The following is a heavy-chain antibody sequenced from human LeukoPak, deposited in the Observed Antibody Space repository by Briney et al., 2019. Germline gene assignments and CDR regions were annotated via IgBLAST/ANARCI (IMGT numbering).Heavy chain of an antibody. CDR3: APQTMILVL. CDR1: GFTFGTHW. CDR2: IKEDGSTT. V-gene: IGHV3-7*01. D-gene: IGHD3-22*01. J-gene: IGHJ4*02. Sequence: PGGSLRLSCVASGFTFGTHWVSWVRQAPGKGLEWVANIKEDGSTTDYVDSVKGRFTISRDNAKNSVFLQMNSLRAEDTAVYYCAPQTMILVLGGQGTLVTVSS.